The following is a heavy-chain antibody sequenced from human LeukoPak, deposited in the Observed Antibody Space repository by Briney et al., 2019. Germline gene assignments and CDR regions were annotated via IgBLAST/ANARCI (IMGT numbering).Heavy chain of an antibody. Sequence: GRSLRLSCAASGFTFSAYSMNWVRQAPGKGLECVASITGSSSSKVYADSVKGRFTISRDNAKNSLYLQMNSLRAEDAAVYYCARVRYDSGWYDYWGQGALVIVSS. D-gene: IGHD6-19*01. CDR1: GFTFSAYS. CDR2: ITGSSSSK. J-gene: IGHJ4*02. CDR3: ARVRYDSGWYDY. V-gene: IGHV3-48*04.